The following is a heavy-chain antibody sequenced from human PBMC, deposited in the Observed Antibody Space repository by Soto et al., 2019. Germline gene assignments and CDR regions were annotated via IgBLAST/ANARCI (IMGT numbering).Heavy chain of an antibody. Sequence: GGSLRLSCAASGFTFSSYAMSWVRQAPGEGLEWVSAISGSGGSTYYADSVKGRFTISRDNSKNTLYLQMNSLRAEDTAVYYCAKEWVVVTAIRAEYFQHWGQGTLVTVSS. CDR3: AKEWVVVTAIRAEYFQH. CDR1: GFTFSSYA. CDR2: ISGSGGST. D-gene: IGHD2-21*02. J-gene: IGHJ1*01. V-gene: IGHV3-23*01.